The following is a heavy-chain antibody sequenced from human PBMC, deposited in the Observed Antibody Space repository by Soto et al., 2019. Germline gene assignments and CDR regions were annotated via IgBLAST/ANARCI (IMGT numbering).Heavy chain of an antibody. CDR2: IIPMFGIP. V-gene: IGHV1-69*01. Sequence: QVQLVQSGAEVKKPGSSVKVSCKASGGTLSKHAITWVRRAPGQGLEWLGGIIPMFGIPNYPQKFQGRVTISADDSTNTSHMKLNSLTSEDTAIYYCARGGTSGWLKGAYDVWGQGTMVTVS. CDR1: GGTLSKHA. J-gene: IGHJ3*01. CDR3: ARGGTSGWLKGAYDV. D-gene: IGHD6-19*01.